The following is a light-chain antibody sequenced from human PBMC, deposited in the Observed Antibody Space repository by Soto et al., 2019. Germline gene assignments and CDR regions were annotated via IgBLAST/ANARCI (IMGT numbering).Light chain of an antibody. Sequence: DVVLTQSPVSLPVTLGQPASISCRSSQSLLYSDGKTYLNWFHQRPGQSPRRLIYQVSIRDSGGTVRFSGSGSGTDFTLHISRVEAEDMGVYYCMQPIHWPFTFGPGTKVDI. J-gene: IGKJ3*01. CDR3: MQPIHWPFT. V-gene: IGKV2-30*01. CDR2: QVS. CDR1: QSLLYSDGKTY.